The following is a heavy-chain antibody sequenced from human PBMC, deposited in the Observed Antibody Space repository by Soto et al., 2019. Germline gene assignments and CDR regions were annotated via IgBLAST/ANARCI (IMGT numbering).Heavy chain of an antibody. Sequence: QLQLQESGSGLVKPSQTLSLTYAVSGGSISSGGYSWSWIRQPPGKGLEWIGYIYHSGSTYYNPSLKSRVTISVDRSKNQFSLKLSSVTAADTAVYYYARESLSEGKLDAFDIWGQGTMVTVSS. CDR2: IYHSGST. D-gene: IGHD3-10*01. CDR3: ARESLSEGKLDAFDI. V-gene: IGHV4-30-2*01. CDR1: GGSISSGGYS. J-gene: IGHJ3*02.